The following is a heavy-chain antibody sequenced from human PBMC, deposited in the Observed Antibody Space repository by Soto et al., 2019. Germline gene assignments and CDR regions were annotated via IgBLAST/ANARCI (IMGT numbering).Heavy chain of an antibody. J-gene: IGHJ6*02. D-gene: IGHD2-15*01. CDR2: IYHSGST. V-gene: IGHV4-4*02. CDR1: GGSISSNKW. CDR3: ARDRGYCSGGSCLYNYYYGMDV. Sequence: PSETLSLTCAVFGGSISSNKWWSGVGQPPGKGLEWFGEIYHSGSTNYNPSLKSRVTISVHKSKNQFSLKLSSVTAADTAVYYCARDRGYCSGGSCLYNYYYGMDVWGQGTTVTVS.